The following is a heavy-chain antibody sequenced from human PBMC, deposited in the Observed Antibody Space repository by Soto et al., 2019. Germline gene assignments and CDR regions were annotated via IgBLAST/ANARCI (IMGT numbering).Heavy chain of an antibody. J-gene: IGHJ4*02. CDR2: SRDKTQGYSN. Sequence: GDLRLPYAGSGFTLSAHKNVLGRQALGKGLGWVGRSRDKTQGYSNAYAPSGKRRITTSRDESKNSVYLQMNSLKTEDTAVYYCTTDRTAHDYWGQGTLVTV. CDR3: TTDRTAHDY. V-gene: IGHV3-72*01. CDR1: GFTLSAHK.